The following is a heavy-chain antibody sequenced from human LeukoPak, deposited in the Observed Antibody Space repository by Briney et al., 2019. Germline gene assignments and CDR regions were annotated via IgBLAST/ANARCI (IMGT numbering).Heavy chain of an antibody. CDR1: GGSISSSSYY. V-gene: IGHV4-30-2*01. D-gene: IGHD6-13*01. J-gene: IGHJ1*01. CDR3: ASIAAAGALDFQH. CDR2: IYHSGST. Sequence: SETLSLTCTVSGGSISSSSYYWGWIRQPPGKGLEWIGYIYHSGSTYYNPSLKSRVTISVDRSKNQFSLKLSSVTAADTAVYYCASIAAAGALDFQHWGQGTLVTVSS.